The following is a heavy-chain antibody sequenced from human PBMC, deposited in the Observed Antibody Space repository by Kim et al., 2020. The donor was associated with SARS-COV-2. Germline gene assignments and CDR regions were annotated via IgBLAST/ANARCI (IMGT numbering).Heavy chain of an antibody. Sequence: GGSLRLSCAASGFTFSNAWMSWVRQAPGKGLEWVGRIKSKTDGGTTDYAAPVKGRFTISRDDSKNTLYLQMNSLKTEDTAVYYCTITKSGPGRTSPNMIVVGTRGYYYYGMDVWGEGTTVTVSS. CDR2: IKSKTDGGTT. CDR3: TITKSGPGRTSPNMIVVGTRGYYYYGMDV. D-gene: IGHD3-22*01. CDR1: GFTFSNAW. J-gene: IGHJ6*04. V-gene: IGHV3-15*01.